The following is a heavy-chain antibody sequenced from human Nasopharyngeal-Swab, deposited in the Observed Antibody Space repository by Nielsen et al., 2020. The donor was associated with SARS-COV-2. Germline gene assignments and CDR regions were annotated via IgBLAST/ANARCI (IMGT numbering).Heavy chain of an antibody. Sequence: GGSLRLSCAASGFTFSSYSMNWVRQAPGKGLEWVSYISSSSSTIYYADSVKGRFTISRDNAKNSLYLQMTSLRAEDTAVYYCARVSLGYCSSTSCYRSYYYYYYMDVWGKGTTVTVSS. V-gene: IGHV3-48*01. CDR2: ISSSSSTI. D-gene: IGHD2-2*01. CDR3: ARVSLGYCSSTSCYRSYYYYYYMDV. J-gene: IGHJ6*03. CDR1: GFTFSSYS.